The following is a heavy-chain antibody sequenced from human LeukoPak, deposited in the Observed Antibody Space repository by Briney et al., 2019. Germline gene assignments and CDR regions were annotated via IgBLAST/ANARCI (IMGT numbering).Heavy chain of an antibody. CDR3: AKDIVLAAILSRAAFDI. Sequence: GGSLRLSCAASGFTFDDYAMHWVRQAPGKGLEWVSLISGDGGSTYYADSVKGRFTISRDNSKNSLYLQMNSLRTEDTALYYCAKDIVLAAILSRAAFDIWGQGTMVTVSS. J-gene: IGHJ3*02. V-gene: IGHV3-43*02. CDR2: ISGDGGST. D-gene: IGHD2-2*02. CDR1: GFTFDDYA.